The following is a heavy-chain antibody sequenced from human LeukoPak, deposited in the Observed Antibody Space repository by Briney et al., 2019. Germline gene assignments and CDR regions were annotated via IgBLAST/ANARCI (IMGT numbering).Heavy chain of an antibody. J-gene: IGHJ4*02. D-gene: IGHD1-26*01. V-gene: IGHV3-7*01. CDR1: GFTFSSYW. Sequence: GGSLRLSCAASGFTFSSYWMSWVRQAPGKGLEWVANIKQDGSEKYYVDSVKGRFTISRDNAKNSLYLQMNSLRVEDTAVYYCAREIPRGATHLDYWGQGTLVTVSS. CDR2: IKQDGSEK. CDR3: AREIPRGATHLDY.